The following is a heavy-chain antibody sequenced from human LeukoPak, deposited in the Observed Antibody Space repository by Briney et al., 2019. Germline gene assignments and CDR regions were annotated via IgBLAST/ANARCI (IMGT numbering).Heavy chain of an antibody. CDR2: IYYSGST. CDR1: GGSISSYY. CDR3: ARDLSAPYYYYYMDV. Sequence: PSETLSLTCTVSGGSISSYYWSWIRQPPGKGLEWIGYIYYSGSTSYNPSLKSRVTISVDTSKNQFSLKLSSVTAADTAVYYCARDLSAPYYYYYMDVWGKGTTVTVSS. J-gene: IGHJ6*03. V-gene: IGHV4-59*01.